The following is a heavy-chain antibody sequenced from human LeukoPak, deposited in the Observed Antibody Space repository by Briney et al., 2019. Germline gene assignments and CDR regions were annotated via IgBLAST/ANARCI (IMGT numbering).Heavy chain of an antibody. J-gene: IGHJ6*04. D-gene: IGHD2-15*01. CDR3: ARGGYCSGGSCYMLGDYYGMDV. CDR2: IIPIFGTA. V-gene: IGHV1-69*06. Sequence: GASVKVSCKASGGTFSSYAISWVRQAPGQGLEWMGGIIPIFGTANYAQKFQGRVTITADKSTSTAYMELSSLRSEDTAVYYCARGGYCSGGSCYMLGDYYGMDVWGKGTTATVSS. CDR1: GGTFSSYA.